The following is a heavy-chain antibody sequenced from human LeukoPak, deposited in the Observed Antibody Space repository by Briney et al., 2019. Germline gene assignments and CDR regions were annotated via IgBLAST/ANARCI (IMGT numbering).Heavy chain of an antibody. Sequence: SETLSLTCTVSGGSMSSYYWSWIRQPPDKGLEWIGYIYYSGGTNYNPSLKSRVTISVDTSKNQFSLNLSSVTAADTAVYYCARFDYGSGSYYGYYFDYWGQGTLVTVSS. CDR3: ARFDYGSGSYYGYYFDY. J-gene: IGHJ4*02. V-gene: IGHV4-59*12. D-gene: IGHD3-10*01. CDR2: IYYSGGT. CDR1: GGSMSSYY.